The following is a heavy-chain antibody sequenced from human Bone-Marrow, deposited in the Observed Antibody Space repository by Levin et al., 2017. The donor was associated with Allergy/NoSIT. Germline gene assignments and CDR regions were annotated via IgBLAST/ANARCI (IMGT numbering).Heavy chain of an antibody. J-gene: IGHJ4*02. D-gene: IGHD3-9*01. V-gene: IGHV4-30-4*01. Sequence: SETLSLTCTVSGGSISSGDYYWSWIRQPPGKGLEWIGYIYYSGTTYYNPSLKSRVTMSIDTSRNQFSLRLNSVTAADTAVYYCARVVDYDILAGYYSPYYFDYWGQGTLVTVSS. CDR3: ARVVDYDILAGYYSPYYFDY. CDR1: GGSISSGDYY. CDR2: IYYSGTT.